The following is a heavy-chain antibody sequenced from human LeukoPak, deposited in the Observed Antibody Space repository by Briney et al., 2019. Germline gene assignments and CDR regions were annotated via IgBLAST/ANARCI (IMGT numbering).Heavy chain of an antibody. CDR1: GGSINSYF. CDR3: ARRRGYCSSTSCFYYFDY. J-gene: IGHJ4*02. V-gene: IGHV4-59*12. Sequence: SETLSLTCTVSGGSINSYFWSWIRQPPGKGLEWIGYIYYSGSTNYNPSLKSRVTISVDTSKNQFSLKLSSVTAADTAVYYCARRRGYCSSTSCFYYFDYWGQGTLVTVSS. CDR2: IYYSGST. D-gene: IGHD2-2*01.